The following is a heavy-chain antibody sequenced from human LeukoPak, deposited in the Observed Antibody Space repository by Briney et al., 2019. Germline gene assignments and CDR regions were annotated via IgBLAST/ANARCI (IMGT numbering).Heavy chain of an antibody. Sequence: GGSLRLSCSASGFTFSSYAMHWVRQAPGKGLEYVSAISSNGGSTYYADSVKGRFTISRDNSRNTLYLQMSSLRAEDTAVYYCATDLDSSSWAFGGQGTLVTVSS. CDR1: GFTFSSYA. CDR2: ISSNGGST. D-gene: IGHD6-13*01. V-gene: IGHV3-64D*06. J-gene: IGHJ4*02. CDR3: ATDLDSSSWAF.